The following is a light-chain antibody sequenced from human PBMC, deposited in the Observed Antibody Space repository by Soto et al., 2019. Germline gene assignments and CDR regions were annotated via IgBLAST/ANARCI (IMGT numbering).Light chain of an antibody. CDR3: QQLHGYPIT. V-gene: IGKV1-39*01. CDR2: AAS. Sequence: DLQMTQSPSSLSASVGDRVTITCRASQSISSYLNWYQQKPGKAPKLLIYAASNFQSGVPSRFSGSGSGTHFTLTISSLQPEDFATYYCQQLHGYPITFGQGTRLEIK. CDR1: QSISSY. J-gene: IGKJ5*01.